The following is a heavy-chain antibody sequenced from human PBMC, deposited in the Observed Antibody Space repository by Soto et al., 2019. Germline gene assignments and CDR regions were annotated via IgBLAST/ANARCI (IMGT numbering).Heavy chain of an antibody. CDR3: ERFGIATPGGLDY. CDR1: GFTFNSYT. CDR2: IIGSGGTT. Sequence: EVQLLESGGGLVQPGGSLRLSCAASGFTFNSYTMSWVRQAPGKGLEWVSRIIGSGGTTYYADSVKGRFTISRDNSKNTLYLEMNNPRAEDTAVYYCERFGIATPGGLDYWGQGTLVTVSS. V-gene: IGHV3-23*01. J-gene: IGHJ4*02. D-gene: IGHD6-13*01.